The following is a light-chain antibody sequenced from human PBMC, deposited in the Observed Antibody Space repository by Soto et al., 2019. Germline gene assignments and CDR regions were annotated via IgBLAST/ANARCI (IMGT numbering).Light chain of an antibody. CDR2: DAS. V-gene: IGKV3-11*01. J-gene: IGKJ4*01. Sequence: EIVLTQSPATLSLSPGNRATLSCRASQSVSSYLAWYQQKPGQAPRLLIYDASNRATGIPARFSGSGSGTDFTLTITSREPEDFAVYYCQQRSNWPSTFGGGTKVEIK. CDR3: QQRSNWPST. CDR1: QSVSSY.